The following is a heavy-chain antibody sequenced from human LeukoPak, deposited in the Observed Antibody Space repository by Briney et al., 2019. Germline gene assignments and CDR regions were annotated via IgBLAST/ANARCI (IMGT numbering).Heavy chain of an antibody. Sequence: GGPLRLSCAASGFTFSSYAMSWVRQAPGKGLEWVSAISRRGRSTYYADSVKGRFTISRDNSKNTLYLQMNSPRAEDTAVYYCAKVNNQSTKVVPAAMVLWGQGNLVNVSS. V-gene: IGHV3-23*01. CDR2: ISRRGRST. D-gene: IGHD2-2*01. J-gene: IGHJ4*02. CDR3: AKVNNQSTKVVPAAMVL. CDR1: GFTFSSYA.